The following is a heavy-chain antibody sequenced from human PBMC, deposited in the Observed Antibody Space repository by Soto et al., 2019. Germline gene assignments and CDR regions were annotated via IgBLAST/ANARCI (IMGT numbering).Heavy chain of an antibody. V-gene: IGHV1-69*06. CDR2: IIPIFGTA. CDR3: ARDGDTAMVSPLYNWFDP. J-gene: IGHJ5*02. Sequence: SVKVSCKASGGTFSSYAISWVRQAPGQGLEWMGGIIPIFGTANYAQKFQGRVTITADKSTSTAYMELSSLRSEDTAVYYCARDGDTAMVSPLYNWFDPWGQGTLVTVSS. D-gene: IGHD5-18*01. CDR1: GGTFSSYA.